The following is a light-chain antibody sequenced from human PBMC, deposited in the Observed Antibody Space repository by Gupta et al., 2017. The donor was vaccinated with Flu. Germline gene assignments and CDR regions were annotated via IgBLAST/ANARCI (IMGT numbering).Light chain of an antibody. CDR2: ATS. J-gene: IGKJ5*01. CDR1: QGISSY. Sequence: PSFLSASVGDRVTITCRASQGISSYLAWYQQKPGKAPNLLIYATSTLQSGVPSRFSGSGSGTEFTLTISSLQPEDFATYYCQQLNTYPITFGQGTRLEIK. V-gene: IGKV1-9*01. CDR3: QQLNTYPIT.